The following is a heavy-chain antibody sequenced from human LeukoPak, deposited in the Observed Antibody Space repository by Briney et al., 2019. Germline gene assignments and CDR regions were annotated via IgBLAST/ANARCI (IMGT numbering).Heavy chain of an antibody. Sequence: SETLSLTCTVSGGSISSSSYYWGWIRQPPGKGLEWIGSIYYSGSTYYNPSLKSRVTISVDTSKNQFSLKLSSVTAADTAVYYCARSIPYYDFWSGYYKNWYDPWGQGTLVTVSS. CDR2: IYYSGST. J-gene: IGHJ5*02. V-gene: IGHV4-39*01. D-gene: IGHD3-3*01. CDR1: GGSISSSSYY. CDR3: ARSIPYYDFWSGYYKNWYDP.